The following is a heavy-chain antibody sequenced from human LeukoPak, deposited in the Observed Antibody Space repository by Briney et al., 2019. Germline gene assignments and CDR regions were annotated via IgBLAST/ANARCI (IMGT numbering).Heavy chain of an antibody. CDR1: GFTFSSYG. D-gene: IGHD3-10*01. J-gene: IGHJ4*02. CDR2: ISYDGSNK. CDR3: AKDTYGSGSYYYFDY. Sequence: GRSLRLSCAASGFTFSSYGMHWVRQAPGKGLEWVAVISYDGSNKYYADPVKGRFTISRDNSKNTLYLQMNSLRAEDTAVYYCAKDTYGSGSYYYFDYWGQGTLVTVSS. V-gene: IGHV3-30*18.